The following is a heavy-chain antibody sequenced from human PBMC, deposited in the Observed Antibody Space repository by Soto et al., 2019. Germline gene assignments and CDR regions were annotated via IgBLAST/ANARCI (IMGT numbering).Heavy chain of an antibody. J-gene: IGHJ4*02. V-gene: IGHV3-7*01. CDR3: ARDRVDYGDYVVY. Sequence: LRLSCAASGFTFSSYWMSWVRQAPGKGLEWVANIKQDGSEKYYVDSVKGRFTISRDNAKNSLYLQMNSLRAEDTAVYYCARDRVDYGDYVVYWGQGTLVTVSS. D-gene: IGHD4-17*01. CDR2: IKQDGSEK. CDR1: GFTFSSYW.